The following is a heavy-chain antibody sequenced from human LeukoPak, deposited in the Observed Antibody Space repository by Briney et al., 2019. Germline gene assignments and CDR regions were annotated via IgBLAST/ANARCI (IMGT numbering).Heavy chain of an antibody. CDR3: ARDWRGVNYPDY. Sequence: GGSLRLSCAASGFTFSSYSMNWVRQAPGKGLEWVSSISSSSSYIYYADSVKGRFTISRDNAKNSLYLQMSSLRAEDTAVYYCARDWRGVNYPDYWGQGTLVTVSS. D-gene: IGHD1-7*01. V-gene: IGHV3-21*01. CDR2: ISSSSSYI. CDR1: GFTFSSYS. J-gene: IGHJ4*02.